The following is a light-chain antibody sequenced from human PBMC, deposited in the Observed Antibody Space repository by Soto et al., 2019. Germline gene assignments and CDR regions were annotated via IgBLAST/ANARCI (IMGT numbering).Light chain of an antibody. J-gene: IGLJ2*01. CDR1: SSNIGAGYD. V-gene: IGLV1-40*01. Sequence: QSVLTQPPSVSGAPGQRVTISCTGSSSNIGAGYDVHWYQQLPGTAPKLLIYGNSNRPSGVPDRFSGSKSGTSASLAITGLQAEDVADYYCQSYDSSLGEVFGGGTKLTVL. CDR3: QSYDSSLGEV. CDR2: GNS.